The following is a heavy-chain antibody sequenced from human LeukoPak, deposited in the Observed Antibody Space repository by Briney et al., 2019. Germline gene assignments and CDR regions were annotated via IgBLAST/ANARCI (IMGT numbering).Heavy chain of an antibody. CDR2: IIPILGIA. J-gene: IGHJ1*01. CDR3: ARDPTVVTPGYEYFQH. V-gene: IGHV1-69*04. CDR1: GYTFTSYG. Sequence: SVKVSCTASGYTFTSYGISWVRQAPGQGLEWMGRIIPILGIANYAQKFQGRVTITADKSTSTAYMELSSLRSEDTAVYYCARDPTVVTPGYEYFQHWGQGTLVTVSS. D-gene: IGHD4-23*01.